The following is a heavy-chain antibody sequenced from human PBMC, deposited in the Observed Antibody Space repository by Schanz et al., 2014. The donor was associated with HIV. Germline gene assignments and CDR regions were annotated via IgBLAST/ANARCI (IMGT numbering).Heavy chain of an antibody. CDR2: IKGDGTEK. D-gene: IGHD3-3*01. J-gene: IGHJ4*02. V-gene: IGHV3-7*01. Sequence: EVHLVESGGGLVQPGGSLTLSYAASGFTFSDCWMAWVRQAPGKGLEWVANIKGDGTEKNLVDSVKGRFTISRDNGKNSLFLQMNDLKVEDTGVYYCAREASHYDFWYGYFTLPLNYWGQGTRVIVSS. CDR3: AREASHYDFWYGYFTLPLNY. CDR1: GFTFSDCW.